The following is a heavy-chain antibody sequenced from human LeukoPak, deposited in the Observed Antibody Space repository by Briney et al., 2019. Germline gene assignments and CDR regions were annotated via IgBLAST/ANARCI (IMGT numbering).Heavy chain of an antibody. V-gene: IGHV3-7*05. Sequence: GGSLRLSCAASGFTLRRYLMTWVRQAPGKGLERVANINQYEREKYYVHSVKGRFTLPRDNAKNSLYLQMNSLRAEDTALYYCARGEGDCSSTGCYFDGGGQGTLVSVS. D-gene: IGHD2-2*01. CDR3: ARGEGDCSSTGCYFDG. J-gene: IGHJ4*02. CDR2: INQYEREK. CDR1: GFTLRRYL.